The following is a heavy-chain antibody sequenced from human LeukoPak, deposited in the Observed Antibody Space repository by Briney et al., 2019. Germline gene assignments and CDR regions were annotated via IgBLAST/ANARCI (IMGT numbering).Heavy chain of an antibody. V-gene: IGHV3-74*01. J-gene: IGHJ5*02. CDR2: INPDGSWT. CDR1: GFPLNSYW. Sequence: GSLRLSCAAPGFPLNSYWMVWFRQAPEKGLVWVSCINPDGSWTLHADSVKGRFAISRDYARNTLYLQMNSLGVEDTAMHYCARYEQRPGVTASDPWSQGTLVTVSS. D-gene: IGHD2-21*02. CDR3: ARYEQRPGVTASDP.